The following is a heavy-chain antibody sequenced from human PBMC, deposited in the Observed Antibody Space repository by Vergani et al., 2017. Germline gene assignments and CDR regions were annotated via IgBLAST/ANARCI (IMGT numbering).Heavy chain of an antibody. V-gene: IGHV3-7*03. CDR3: ARGLPYYYGSWSYYQD. CDR1: GFTFSSYW. J-gene: IGHJ4*02. Sequence: EVQLLESGGGLVQPGGSLRLSCAASGFTFSSYWMSWVRQAPGKGLEWVANIKIDGSEKYYVDSVKGRVTMSSDNANNSLYLQMNSPRAEDTAVDYCARGLPYYYGSWSYYQDWGQGTLVTVSS. D-gene: IGHD3-10*01. CDR2: IKIDGSEK.